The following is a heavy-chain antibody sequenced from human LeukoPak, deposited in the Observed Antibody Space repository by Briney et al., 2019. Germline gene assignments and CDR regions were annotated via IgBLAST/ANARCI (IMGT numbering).Heavy chain of an antibody. CDR1: GDSISSSSFY. Sequence: SETLSLTCTVSGDSISSSSFYWGWIRQPPGKGLEWIGSIYYSGSTYYNPSLKSRVTISVDTSKNQFSLKLSSVTAADTAVYYCASLQVGATFNWGQGTPVTVSS. D-gene: IGHD1-26*01. CDR3: ASLQVGATFN. J-gene: IGHJ4*02. CDR2: IYYSGST. V-gene: IGHV4-39*01.